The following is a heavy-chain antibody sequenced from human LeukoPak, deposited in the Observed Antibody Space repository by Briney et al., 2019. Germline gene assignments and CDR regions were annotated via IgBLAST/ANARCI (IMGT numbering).Heavy chain of an antibody. D-gene: IGHD3-10*01. CDR3: ARWYGGSGSWVMDV. Sequence: GGSLRLSCAASGXTFSNYWMTWVRQAPGKGLEWVANIKPDGSEKSYVDSVRGRFTISRDNAKNSLYLQMNSLRAEDTAVYYCARWYGGSGSWVMDVWGQGTTVTVSS. CDR1: GXTFSNYW. J-gene: IGHJ6*02. CDR2: IKPDGSEK. V-gene: IGHV3-7*04.